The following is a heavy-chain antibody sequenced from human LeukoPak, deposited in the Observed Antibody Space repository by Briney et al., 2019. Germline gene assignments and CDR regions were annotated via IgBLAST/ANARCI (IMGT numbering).Heavy chain of an antibody. J-gene: IGHJ2*01. CDR1: GYSFSSFG. Sequence: ASVKVSCKASGYSFSSFGIRWLRQAPGQGLEWMGWISANNGYTKYAQKFQGRVTMTTDTSTRTAYMEVRSLRSDDTAVYYCARDPPRRDGNNYGYFDLWGRGTLVSVSS. D-gene: IGHD5-24*01. CDR3: ARDPPRRDGNNYGYFDL. V-gene: IGHV1-18*01. CDR2: ISANNGYT.